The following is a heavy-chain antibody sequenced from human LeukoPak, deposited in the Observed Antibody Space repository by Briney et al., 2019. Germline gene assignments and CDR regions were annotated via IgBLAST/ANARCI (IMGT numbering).Heavy chain of an antibody. CDR1: GGSFSGFF. V-gene: IGHV4-34*01. CDR2: INRRGTT. CDR3: ARGGTTYFSGSGTHP. Sequence: PSETLSLTCGVSGGSFSGFFWTWMRQSPGRGLEWIGEINRRGTTYYNPSLESRLAISLDTSRNQFFLNLTSVTAADTAVYFCARGGTTYFSGSGTHPWGQGTLVTVSS. J-gene: IGHJ5*02. D-gene: IGHD3-10*01.